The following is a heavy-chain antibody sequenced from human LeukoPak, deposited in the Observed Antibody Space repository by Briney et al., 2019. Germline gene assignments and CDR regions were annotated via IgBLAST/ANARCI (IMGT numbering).Heavy chain of an antibody. D-gene: IGHD2-21*02. CDR3: ARPYCGGDCYYDY. CDR2: ISYDGSNK. J-gene: IGHJ4*02. CDR1: GFTFDDYA. Sequence: PGGSLRLSCAASGFTFDDYAMHWVRQAPGKGLEWVAVISYDGSNKYYADFVKGRFTISRDNSKNTLYLQMNSLRAENTAVYYCARPYCGGDCYYDYWGQGTLVTVSS. V-gene: IGHV3-30*03.